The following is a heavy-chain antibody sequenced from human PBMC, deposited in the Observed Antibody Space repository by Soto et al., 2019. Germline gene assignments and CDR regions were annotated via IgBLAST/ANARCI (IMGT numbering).Heavy chain of an antibody. J-gene: IGHJ4*02. CDR1: GGSFSGYY. Sequence: QVQLQQWGAGLLKPSETLSLTCAVYGGSFSGYYWSWIRQPPGKGLEWIGEINHSGSTNYNPSLKSRVTISVDTSKNQFSLKLSSVTAADTAVYYCARGHYYDSSGRAYYFDYWGQGTLVTVSS. CDR2: INHSGST. V-gene: IGHV4-34*01. CDR3: ARGHYYDSSGRAYYFDY. D-gene: IGHD3-22*01.